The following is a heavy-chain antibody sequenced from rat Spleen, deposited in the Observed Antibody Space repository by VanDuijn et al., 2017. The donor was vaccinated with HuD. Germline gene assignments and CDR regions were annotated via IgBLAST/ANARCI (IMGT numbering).Heavy chain of an antibody. V-gene: IGHV3-1*01. Sequence: EVQLQESGPGLVKPSQSLSLTCSVTGYSITSNYWGLIRKFPGNKMEWIGHIIYSGSTSYTPSLKSRISITRDTSKNQFFLQLNSVTSEDTATYYCATFMYTTDYYYDDYWGQGVMVTVSS. D-gene: IGHD1-6*01. CDR2: IIYSGST. CDR1: GYSITSNY. J-gene: IGHJ2*01. CDR3: ATFMYTTDYYYDDY.